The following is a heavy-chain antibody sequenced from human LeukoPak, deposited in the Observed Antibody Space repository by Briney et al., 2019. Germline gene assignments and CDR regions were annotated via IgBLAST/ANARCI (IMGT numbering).Heavy chain of an antibody. V-gene: IGHV4-4*02. CDR3: ARASYSSGWADGMDV. CDR2: IYHSGST. D-gene: IGHD6-19*01. CDR1: GGSISSSNW. J-gene: IGHJ6*02. Sequence: SSETLSLTCAVSGGSISSSNWWSRVRQPPGKGLEWIGEIYHSGSTNYNPSLKSRVTISVDKSKNQFPLKLSSVTAADTAVYYCARASYSSGWADGMDVWGQGTTVTVSS.